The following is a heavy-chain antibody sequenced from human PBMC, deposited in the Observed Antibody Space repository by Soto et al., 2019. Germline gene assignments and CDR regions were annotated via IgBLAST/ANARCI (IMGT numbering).Heavy chain of an antibody. J-gene: IGHJ4*02. Sequence: GGSLRLSCAASGFSFSNYGMHWVRQAPGKGLEWVAAISYDGTNKYYGDSVRGRLPISRDNSKNTLYLQMSSLRADDTAVYYCARHPSATGTYYADWGQGTLVTVSS. V-gene: IGHV3-30*03. CDR2: ISYDGTNK. CDR1: GFSFSNYG. CDR3: ARHPSATGTYYAD. D-gene: IGHD1-26*01.